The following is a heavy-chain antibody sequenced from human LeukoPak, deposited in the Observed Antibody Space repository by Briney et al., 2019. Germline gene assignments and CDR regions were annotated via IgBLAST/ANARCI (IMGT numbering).Heavy chain of an antibody. Sequence: SETLSLTCTVSGGSISSSSYHWGWIRQPPGKGLEWIGSIYYSGSTYYNPSLKSRVTISVDTSKNQFSLKLSSVTAADTAVYYCATPPRGSSWFFDYWGQGTLVTVSS. V-gene: IGHV4-39*01. D-gene: IGHD6-13*01. CDR2: IYYSGST. J-gene: IGHJ4*02. CDR1: GGSISSSSYH. CDR3: ATPPRGSSWFFDY.